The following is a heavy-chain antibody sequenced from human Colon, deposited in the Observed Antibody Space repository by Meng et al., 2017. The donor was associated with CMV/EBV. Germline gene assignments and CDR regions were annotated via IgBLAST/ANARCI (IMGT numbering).Heavy chain of an antibody. CDR1: GFTFSNYG. Sequence: GESLKISCEVSGFTFSNYGMHWVRQAPGKGLEWVAFIRYDGSNTYYSDSVRGRFTISRDSIKVYLQMNSLRTNDTGVYYCAKDELNNRNDVLDYFYYGMDVWGQGTTVTVSS. CDR3: AKDELNNRNDVLDYFYYGMDV. D-gene: IGHD1-1*01. J-gene: IGHJ6*02. V-gene: IGHV3-30*02. CDR2: IRYDGSNT.